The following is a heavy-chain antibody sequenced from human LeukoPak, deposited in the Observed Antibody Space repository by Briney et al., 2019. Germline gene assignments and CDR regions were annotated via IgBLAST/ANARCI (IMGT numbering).Heavy chain of an antibody. CDR3: ARGDSRGAATNYGDYEATDY. CDR2: IKQDGSEK. V-gene: IGHV3-7*01. D-gene: IGHD4-17*01. Sequence: GGSLRLSCAASGFIFSSYWMSWVRQAPGKGLEWVANIKQDGSEKYYVDSVKGRFTISRDNAKNSLFLQMNSLRAEDTAVYYCARGDSRGAATNYGDYEATDYWGQGTLVTVSS. CDR1: GFIFSSYW. J-gene: IGHJ4*02.